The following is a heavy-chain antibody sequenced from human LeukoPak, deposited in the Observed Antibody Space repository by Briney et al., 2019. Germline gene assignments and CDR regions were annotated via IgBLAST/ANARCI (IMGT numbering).Heavy chain of an antibody. J-gene: IGHJ5*02. D-gene: IGHD6-6*01. CDR2: INPNSGGT. Sequence: ASVTVSCKASVYTFTGYYMHWVRQAPGQGLEWMGWINPNSGGTNYAQKFQGRVTMTRDTSISTAYMELSRLRSDDTAVYYCARVWGQLANWFDPWGQGTLVTVSS. CDR1: VYTFTGYY. V-gene: IGHV1-2*02. CDR3: ARVWGQLANWFDP.